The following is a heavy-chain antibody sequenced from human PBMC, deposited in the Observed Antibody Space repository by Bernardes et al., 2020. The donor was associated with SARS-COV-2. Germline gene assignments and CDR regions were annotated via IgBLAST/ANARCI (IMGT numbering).Heavy chain of an antibody. Sequence: SETLSLTCAVYGGSFSGYYWSWIRQPPGKGLEWIGEINHSGSTNYNPSLKSRVTISVDTSKNQFSLKLSSVTAADTAVYYCARGARLYYYGSGSYNYYYYYYGMDVWGQGTTVTVSS. J-gene: IGHJ6*02. CDR1: GGSFSGYY. CDR3: ARGARLYYYGSGSYNYYYYYYGMDV. D-gene: IGHD3-10*01. CDR2: INHSGST. V-gene: IGHV4-34*01.